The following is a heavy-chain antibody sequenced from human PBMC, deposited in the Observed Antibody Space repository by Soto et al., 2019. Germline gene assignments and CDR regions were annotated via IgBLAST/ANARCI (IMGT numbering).Heavy chain of an antibody. D-gene: IGHD2-2*01. V-gene: IGHV3-30*03. J-gene: IGHJ6*02. Sequence: GGSLRLSCAASGFTFSTYGMHWVRQAPGKGLEWVAVISYDGRNKYYADYVKGRFTISRDNSKNTLYLQMNSLRAEDTAEYYCARDYCISTSCYPYYYGMDVWGQGTTVTVS. CDR2: ISYDGRNK. CDR3: ARDYCISTSCYPYYYGMDV. CDR1: GFTFSTYG.